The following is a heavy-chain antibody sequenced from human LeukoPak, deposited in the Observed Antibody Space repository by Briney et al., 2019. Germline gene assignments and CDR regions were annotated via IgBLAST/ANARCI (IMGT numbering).Heavy chain of an antibody. CDR3: ARRGSSSWYDY. CDR1: GGSISSYY. J-gene: IGHJ4*02. Sequence: SETLSLTCTVSGGSISSYYWSWIRQPPGKGLEWIGYIYYSGSTNYNPSLKSRVTISVDTTKSQFSLKLSSVTAADTAVYYCARRGSSSWYDYWGQGTLVTVSS. CDR2: IYYSGST. V-gene: IGHV4-59*08. D-gene: IGHD6-13*01.